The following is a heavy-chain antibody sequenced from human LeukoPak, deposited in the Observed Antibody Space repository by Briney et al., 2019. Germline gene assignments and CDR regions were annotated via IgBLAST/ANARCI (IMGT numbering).Heavy chain of an antibody. CDR3: ARVLLMVYWFDP. V-gene: IGHV4-34*09. Sequence: SETLSLTCAVYGGSFRGYSWSWIRQPPGQGLEWIGYIYYSGSTYYNPSLKSRVTISVDTSKNQFSLKLSSVTAADTAVYYCARVLLMVYWFDPWGQGTLVTVSS. J-gene: IGHJ5*02. CDR2: IYYSGST. CDR1: GGSFRGYS. D-gene: IGHD2-8*01.